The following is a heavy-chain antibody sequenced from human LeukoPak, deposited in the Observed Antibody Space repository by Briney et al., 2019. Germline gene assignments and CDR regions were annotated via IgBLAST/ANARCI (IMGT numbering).Heavy chain of an antibody. D-gene: IGHD6-6*01. V-gene: IGHV4-59*01. J-gene: IGHJ5*02. CDR2: IYYSGST. CDR1: GGSISSYY. CDR3: ARAYSSSSWESWFDP. Sequence: SETLSLTCTVSGGSISSYYWSWIRQPPGKGLEWIGYIYYSGSTNYNPSLKSRVTISVDTSKNQFSLKLSSVTAADTAVYYCARAYSSSSWESWFDPWGQGTLVTVSS.